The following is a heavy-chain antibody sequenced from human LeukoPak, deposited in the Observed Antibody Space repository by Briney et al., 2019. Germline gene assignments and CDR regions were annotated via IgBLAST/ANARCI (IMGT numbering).Heavy chain of an antibody. Sequence: GESLKISCKGSGYSFTSYWIGWVRQMPGKGLEWMGIIYPGDSDTRYSPSFQGQVTISADKSISTAYLQGSSLKSPDTAIYYXXXXXXXXXXXXXXXGDYYYGMDVWGQGTTVTVSS. CDR2: IYPGDSDT. J-gene: IGHJ6*02. CDR1: GYSFTSYW. V-gene: IGHV5-51*01. CDR3: XXXXXXXXXXXXXXGDYYYGMDV.